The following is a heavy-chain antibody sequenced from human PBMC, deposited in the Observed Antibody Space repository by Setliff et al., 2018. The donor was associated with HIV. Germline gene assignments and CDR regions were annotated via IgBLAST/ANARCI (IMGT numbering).Heavy chain of an antibody. CDR2: INAGNGNT. Sequence: GASVKVSCKASGYTFTSYAMHWVRQAPGQRLEWMGWINAGNGNTKYSQKFQGRVTITRDKSASTAYMELSSLRSEDTAVYYCARAAEGYSGYDPDYYYYYGMDVWGQGTTVTVSS. D-gene: IGHD5-12*01. V-gene: IGHV1-3*01. J-gene: IGHJ6*02. CDR1: GYTFTSYA. CDR3: ARAAEGYSGYDPDYYYYYGMDV.